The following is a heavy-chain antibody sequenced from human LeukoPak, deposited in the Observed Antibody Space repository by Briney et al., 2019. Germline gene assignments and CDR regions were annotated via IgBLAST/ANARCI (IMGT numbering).Heavy chain of an antibody. D-gene: IGHD4-11*01. CDR2: IGSSCSPI. V-gene: IGHV3-48*01. CDR1: GFTFSAYS. J-gene: IGHJ4*02. CDR3: ARDQAYSFDY. Sequence: GGSLRLSCAASGFTFSAYSMNWVRQAPEKGLEWVSYIGSSCSPIYYADSVKGRFTISRDNAKNSLYLQMDSLRAEDTAVYYCARDQAYSFDYWGQGTLVTVSS.